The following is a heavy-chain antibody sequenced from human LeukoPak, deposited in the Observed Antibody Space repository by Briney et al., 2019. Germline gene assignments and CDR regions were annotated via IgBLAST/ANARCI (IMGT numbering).Heavy chain of an antibody. D-gene: IGHD4-17*01. CDR3: ARGYYYGDYDYYYYAMDV. J-gene: IGHJ6*02. CDR2: IYYSGST. Sequence: SETLSLTCTVSGGSISSYYWSWIRQPPGKGLEWIGYIYYSGSTNYNPSLKSRVTISVDTSKNQFSLKLSSVTAADTAVYYCARGYYYGDYDYYYYAMDVWGQGTTVTVSS. V-gene: IGHV4-59*01. CDR1: GGSISSYY.